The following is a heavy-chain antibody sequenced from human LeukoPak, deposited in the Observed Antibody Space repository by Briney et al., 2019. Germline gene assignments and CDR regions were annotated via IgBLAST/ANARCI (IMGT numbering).Heavy chain of an antibody. CDR2: IYPGDSDT. CDR3: ARRGGFGELDY. J-gene: IGHJ4*02. Sequence: GESLKISCKGSGYTFSTYWIGWVRQMPGKGLERMGIIYPGDSDTRYSPSFQGQVTISADKSISTAYLQWNSLKASDTAMYYCARRGGFGELDYWGQGTLVTVSS. D-gene: IGHD3-10*01. CDR1: GYTFSTYW. V-gene: IGHV5-51*01.